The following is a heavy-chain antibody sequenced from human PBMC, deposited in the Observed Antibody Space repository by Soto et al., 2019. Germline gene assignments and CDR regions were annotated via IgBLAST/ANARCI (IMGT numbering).Heavy chain of an antibody. Sequence: ESVGGFVQPGGSLRLSCAASGFTFSSYGMSWVRQAPGKGLEWVSSINNSGSRTYHADSVKGRFTISRDNSKNTLYLQMNSLRAEDTAVYYCAKARTDQSGTYFPFDYWGQGTLVTVSS. V-gene: IGHV3-23*01. J-gene: IGHJ4*02. CDR1: GFTFSSYG. D-gene: IGHD1-26*01. CDR3: AKARTDQSGTYFPFDY. CDR2: INNSGSRT.